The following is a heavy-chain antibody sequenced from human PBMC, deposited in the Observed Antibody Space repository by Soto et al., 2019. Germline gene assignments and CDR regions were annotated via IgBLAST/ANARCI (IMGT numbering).Heavy chain of an antibody. Sequence: SVKVSCKASGGTFSSYRINWVRQAPGQGLEWVGGIVPIYRTADYAQKFQGRVTITADESARTAYMELRSLKSQDTAVYYCARDSGAKLSSSWGQGTPVTVSS. CDR1: GGTFSSYR. CDR3: ARDSGAKLSSS. D-gene: IGHD6-13*01. CDR2: IVPIYRTA. V-gene: IGHV1-69*13. J-gene: IGHJ4*02.